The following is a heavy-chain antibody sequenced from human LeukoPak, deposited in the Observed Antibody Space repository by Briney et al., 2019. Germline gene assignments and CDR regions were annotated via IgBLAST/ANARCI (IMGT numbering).Heavy chain of an antibody. D-gene: IGHD5-24*01. CDR1: GFTFSSYA. Sequence: LPGRSLRLSCAASGFTFSSYAMHWVRQAPGKGLEWVAVISYDGSNKYYADSVKGRFTISRDNSKNTLYLQMNSLRAEDTAVYYCAREWRWLQSHIVFDYWGQGTLVTVS. V-gene: IGHV3-30*04. CDR2: ISYDGSNK. CDR3: AREWRWLQSHIVFDY. J-gene: IGHJ4*02.